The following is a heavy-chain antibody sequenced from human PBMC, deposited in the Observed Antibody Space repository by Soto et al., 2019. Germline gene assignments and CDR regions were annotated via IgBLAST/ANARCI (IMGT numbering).Heavy chain of an antibody. CDR1: GGTFSSYT. J-gene: IGHJ4*02. V-gene: IGHV1-69*08. Sequence: QVPLVQSGAEVKKPGSSVKVSCKASGGTFSSYTISWVRQAPGQGLEWMGRIIPILGIANYAQKFQGRVTITADKSTSTAYMELSSLRSEDTAVYYCARDHCSGGSCYVAYWGQGTLVTVSS. D-gene: IGHD2-15*01. CDR3: ARDHCSGGSCYVAY. CDR2: IIPILGIA.